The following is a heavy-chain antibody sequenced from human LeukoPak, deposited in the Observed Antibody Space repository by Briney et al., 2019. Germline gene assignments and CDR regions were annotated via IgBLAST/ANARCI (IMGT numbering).Heavy chain of an antibody. D-gene: IGHD3-3*01. CDR2: ISAYNGNT. CDR3: ARDLERIWSGYYRRGDY. CDR1: GYTFTSYG. Sequence: GASVKVSCKASGYTFTSYGISWVRQAPGQGLEWMGWISAYNGNTNYAQKLQGRVTMTTDTSTSTAYMELRSLRSDDTAVYYCARDLERIWSGYYRRGDYWGQGTLVTVSS. J-gene: IGHJ4*02. V-gene: IGHV1-18*01.